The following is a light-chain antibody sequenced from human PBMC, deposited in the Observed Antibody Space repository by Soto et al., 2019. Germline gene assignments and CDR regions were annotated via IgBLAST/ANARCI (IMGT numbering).Light chain of an antibody. V-gene: IGLV1-40*01. CDR3: QSFDSSRXVWM. Sequence: QSVLTQPPSVSGAPGQRVTISCAGSSSNIGAGSDVHWYQQVPGTAPKLLIYFNTNRPSGVPDRFSGSKSGTSASLAIAGLQAEDEADYYCQSFDSSRXVWMFGGGTQX. J-gene: IGLJ3*02. CDR2: FNT. CDR1: SSNIGAGSD.